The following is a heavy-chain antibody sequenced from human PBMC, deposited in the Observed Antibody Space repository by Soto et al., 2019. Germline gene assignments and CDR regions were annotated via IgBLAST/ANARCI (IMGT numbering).Heavy chain of an antibody. D-gene: IGHD4-17*01. J-gene: IGHJ4*01. CDR1: GDSISGGEFF. CDR2: ISKNGGT. V-gene: IGHV4-31*03. CDR3: ARASRVTTSGTTAYYFDY. Sequence: PSETLSLTCSVSGDSISGGEFFWAWIRQQPGKGLEWIGYISKNGGTYDSPSLKSRVSLSVDTSKNHFSLRLTSVTAADTAVYYCARASRVTTSGTTAYYFDYWGRGTLVTVSS.